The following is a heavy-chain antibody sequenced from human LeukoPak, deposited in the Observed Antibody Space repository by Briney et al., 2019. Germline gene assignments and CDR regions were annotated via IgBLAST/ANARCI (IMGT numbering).Heavy chain of an antibody. D-gene: IGHD3-10*01. CDR3: ARGGGGLGDNWFDP. CDR1: GYAFTTYG. CDR2: ITTYNGDA. V-gene: IGHV1-18*01. J-gene: IGHJ5*02. Sequence: GASVKVSCKASGYAFTTYGISWVRQAPGQGLEWMGWITTYNGDANYAQKLQGRVIMTRDTSTSTAYMELGSLRSDDTAVYYCARGGGGLGDNWFDPWGQGTLVTVSS.